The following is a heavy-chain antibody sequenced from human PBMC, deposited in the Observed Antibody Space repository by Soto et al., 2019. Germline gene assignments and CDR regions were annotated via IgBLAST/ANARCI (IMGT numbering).Heavy chain of an antibody. D-gene: IGHD1-1*01. V-gene: IGHV1-3*01. CDR3: ARDTGDGTFDF. J-gene: IGHJ4*02. Sequence: CASVKVSLKASGYTFSSYAMHWVRQAPGQRLEWMGWINAGYGNTKSSQKFQDRVTISRDTSASTAYMELTSLRSEDTAVYYCARDTGDGTFDFWGQGTLVTVSS. CDR2: INAGYGNT. CDR1: GYTFSSYA.